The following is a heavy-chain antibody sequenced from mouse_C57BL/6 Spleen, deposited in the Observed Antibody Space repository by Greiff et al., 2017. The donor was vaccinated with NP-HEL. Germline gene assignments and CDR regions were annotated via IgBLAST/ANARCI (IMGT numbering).Heavy chain of an antibody. CDR3: ARRGLRRSYFDY. CDR1: GYTFTDYN. J-gene: IGHJ2*01. D-gene: IGHD2-4*01. V-gene: IGHV1-18*01. CDR2: INPNNGGT. Sequence: EVQLHESGPELVKPGASVKIPCKASGYTFTDYNMDWVKQSHGKSLEWIGDINPNNGGTIYNQKFKGKATLTVDKSSSTAYMELRSLTSEDTAVYYCARRGLRRSYFDYWGQGTTLTVSS.